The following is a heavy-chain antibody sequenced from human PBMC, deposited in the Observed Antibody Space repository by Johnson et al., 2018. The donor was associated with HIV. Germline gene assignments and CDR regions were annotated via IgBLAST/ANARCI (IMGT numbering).Heavy chain of an antibody. V-gene: IGHV3-30*19. CDR2: ISNDGSNK. J-gene: IGHJ3*02. CDR1: GFTFSSYG. Sequence: QVLLVESGGGVVQPGGSLRLSCAASGFTFSSYGMHWVRQAPGKGLEWVAVISNDGSNKNYADSVRGRFAISRDNSKNTLYLQMNSLRGEDTAVYYCGRPRIQLWSLDAFDIWGQGTMVTVSS. D-gene: IGHD5-18*01. CDR3: GRPRIQLWSLDAFDI.